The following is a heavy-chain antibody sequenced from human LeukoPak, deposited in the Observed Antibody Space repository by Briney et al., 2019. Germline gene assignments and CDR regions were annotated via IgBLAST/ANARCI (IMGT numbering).Heavy chain of an antibody. D-gene: IGHD3-22*01. CDR3: AKRSGYYYDSSGGYFDY. J-gene: IGHJ4*02. V-gene: IGHV3-53*05. CDR2: IYSGGST. CDR1: GFTVSSNY. Sequence: GGSLRLSCAASGFTVSSNYMSWVRQAPGKGLEWVSVIYSGGSTYYADSVKGRFTISRDNSKNTLYLQMNSLRAEDTAVYYCAKRSGYYYDSSGGYFDYWGQGTLVTVSS.